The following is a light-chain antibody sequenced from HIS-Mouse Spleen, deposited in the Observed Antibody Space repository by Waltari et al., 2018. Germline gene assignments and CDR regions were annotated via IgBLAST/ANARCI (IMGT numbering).Light chain of an antibody. CDR1: QDISNY. Sequence: DIQMTQSPSSLSASVGARVTITCQASQDISNYLNWYQQKPGKAPKLLIYDASNLETGVPSRFSGSGSGTGFTFTISSLQPEDIATYYCQQYDNLPLTFGGGTKVEIK. CDR2: DAS. V-gene: IGKV1-33*01. CDR3: QQYDNLPLT. J-gene: IGKJ4*01.